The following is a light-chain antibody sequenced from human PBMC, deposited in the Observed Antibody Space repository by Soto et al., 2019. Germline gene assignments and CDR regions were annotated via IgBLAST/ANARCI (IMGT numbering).Light chain of an antibody. J-gene: IGKJ2*01. Sequence: DIQMTQSPSSLAASVGDRVTIACQASQDITNYLNWYQQKPGRAPKLLIYEALYLETGVPSRFSASRSGTYFTLIISSLQPEDIATYYCQQYASLPITFGQGTKLEIK. CDR3: QQYASLPIT. V-gene: IGKV1-33*01. CDR1: QDITNY. CDR2: EAL.